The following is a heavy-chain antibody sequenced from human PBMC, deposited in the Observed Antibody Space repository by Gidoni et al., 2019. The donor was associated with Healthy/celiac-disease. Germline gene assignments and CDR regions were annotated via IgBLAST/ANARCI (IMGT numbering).Heavy chain of an antibody. J-gene: IGHJ4*02. CDR3: ARTRGYSYGWEFDY. V-gene: IGHV4-39*07. Sequence: QLQLQESGPGLVKPSETLSLTCTVSGGSISSSSYYWGWIRQPPGKGLEWIGSIYYSGSTYYNPSLKSRVTISVDTSKNQFSLKLSSVTAADTAVYYCARTRGYSYGWEFDYWGQGTLVTVSS. D-gene: IGHD5-18*01. CDR2: IYYSGST. CDR1: GGSISSSSYY.